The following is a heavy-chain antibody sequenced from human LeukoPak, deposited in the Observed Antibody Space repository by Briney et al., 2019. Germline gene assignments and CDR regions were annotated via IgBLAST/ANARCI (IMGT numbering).Heavy chain of an antibody. CDR3: ARDRGGSSGFYYFDY. Sequence: PSETLSLTCAVSGGSISSSNWWSWVRQPPGKGLEWIGEIYHSGSTYYNPSLRSRVTISVDTSKNQFSLKLSSVTAADTAVYYCARDRGGSSGFYYFDYWGQGTLVTVSS. D-gene: IGHD6-19*01. V-gene: IGHV4-4*02. CDR2: IYHSGST. J-gene: IGHJ4*02. CDR1: GGSISSSNW.